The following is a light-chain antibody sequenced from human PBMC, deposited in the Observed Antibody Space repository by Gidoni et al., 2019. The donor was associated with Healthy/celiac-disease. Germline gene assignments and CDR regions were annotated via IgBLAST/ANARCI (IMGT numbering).Light chain of an antibody. CDR1: QSVLYSANNKNY. V-gene: IGKV4-1*01. CDR3: QQYYSTLWT. Sequence: DSVMTQSPDSLAVSLGGRATINCKSSQSVLYSANNKNYLAWYQQKPGQPPKLLIYWASTRESGVPDRFSGSGSGTDFTLTISSLQAEDVAVYYCQQYYSTLWTFGQGTKVEIK. CDR2: WAS. J-gene: IGKJ1*01.